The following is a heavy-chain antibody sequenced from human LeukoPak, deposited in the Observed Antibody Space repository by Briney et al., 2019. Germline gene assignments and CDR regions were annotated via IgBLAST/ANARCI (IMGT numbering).Heavy chain of an antibody. Sequence: PGGSLRLSCAASGFTFDDYAMHWVRQAPGKGLEWVAVISYDGSNKYYADSVKGRFTISRDNSKNTLYLQMNSLRAEDTAVYYCAKDLIPGIAAAGLYYYYYYGMDVWGQGTTVTVSS. CDR3: AKDLIPGIAAAGLYYYYYYGMDV. CDR2: ISYDGSNK. CDR1: GFTFDDYA. J-gene: IGHJ6*02. D-gene: IGHD6-13*01. V-gene: IGHV3-30*18.